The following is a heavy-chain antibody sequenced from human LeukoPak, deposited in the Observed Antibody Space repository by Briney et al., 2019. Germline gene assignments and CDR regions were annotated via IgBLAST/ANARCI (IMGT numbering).Heavy chain of an antibody. D-gene: IGHD5-12*01. CDR2: IKQDGTEK. Sequence: GGSLRLSCTTSGFTFSNYWMSWVRQAPGKGLEWVANIKQDGTEKGYLDSVKGRFTISRDNAKNSLYLQLNSLRAEDTAVYYCARDQESGYDPFDYWGQGTLVTVSS. J-gene: IGHJ4*02. CDR1: GFTFSNYW. CDR3: ARDQESGYDPFDY. V-gene: IGHV3-7*01.